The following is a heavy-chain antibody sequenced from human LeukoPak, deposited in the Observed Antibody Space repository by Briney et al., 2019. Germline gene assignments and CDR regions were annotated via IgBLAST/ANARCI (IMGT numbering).Heavy chain of an antibody. CDR3: AGRHLGDYSPPY. D-gene: IGHD4-11*01. J-gene: IGHJ4*02. CDR2: ISSAGNYI. V-gene: IGHV3-21*01. CDR1: GFTFSVYD. Sequence: GGSLRLSCAASGFTFSVYDMKWVRQAPGKGLEWVSSISSAGNYIYYADSVKGRFTISRDNAKNSLFLQMNSLRAEDTAMYYCAGRHLGDYSPPYWGQGTLVTVP.